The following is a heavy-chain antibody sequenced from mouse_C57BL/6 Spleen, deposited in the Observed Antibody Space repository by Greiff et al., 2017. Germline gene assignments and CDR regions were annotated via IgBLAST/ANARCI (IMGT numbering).Heavy chain of an antibody. CDR1: GYTFTSYW. J-gene: IGHJ4*01. V-gene: IGHV1-74*01. CDR2: IHPSDSDT. D-gene: IGHD2-3*01. CDR3: AMVYDDGYYGYYAMDY. Sequence: VQLQQPGAELVKPGASVKVSCKASGYTFTSYWMHWVKQRPGQGLEWIGRIHPSDSDTNYNQKFKGKATLTVAKSSSTAYMQLSSLTSEDSAVYYCAMVYDDGYYGYYAMDYWGQGTSVTVSS.